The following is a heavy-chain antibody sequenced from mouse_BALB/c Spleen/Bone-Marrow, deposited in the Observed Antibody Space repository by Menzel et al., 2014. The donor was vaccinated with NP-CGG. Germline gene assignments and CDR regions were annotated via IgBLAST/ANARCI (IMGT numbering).Heavy chain of an antibody. CDR3: AREDILYAMDY. CDR1: GYTFTGYW. Sequence: VQLQQSGAELVKPGASVKLSCKASGYTFTGYWMHWVKQRPGQGLEWIGEINPSNGRTNYNEKFKSKATLTVDKSSSTAYMQLSSLTSEDSAVYYCAREDILYAMDYWGQETSVTVSS. J-gene: IGHJ4*01. V-gene: IGHV1S81*02. CDR2: INPSNGRT.